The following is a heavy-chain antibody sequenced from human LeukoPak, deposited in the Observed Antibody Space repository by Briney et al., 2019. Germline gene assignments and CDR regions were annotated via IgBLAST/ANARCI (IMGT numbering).Heavy chain of an antibody. Sequence: SVKVSCKASGYTFTGYYMHWVRQAPGQGLEWMGGIIPIFGTANYAQKFQGRVTITAVESTSTAYMEVSSLRSEDTAVYYCARGWLAETMVVTPYNYWGQGTLVTVSS. CDR2: IIPIFGTA. J-gene: IGHJ4*02. CDR1: GYTFTGYY. D-gene: IGHD4-23*01. CDR3: ARGWLAETMVVTPYNY. V-gene: IGHV1-69*13.